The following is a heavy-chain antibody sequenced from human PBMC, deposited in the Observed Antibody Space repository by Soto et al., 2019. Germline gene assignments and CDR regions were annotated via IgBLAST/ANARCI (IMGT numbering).Heavy chain of an antibody. CDR3: ARGYYDSRGQSNTFDI. Sequence: PSETLSLTCTVSGASVFSSYWSWIRQSPGKGLEWLGYVHYSGSTNYNPSLKSRVTTSVDTSKNQFSLNLSSVTAADAAVYYCARGYYDSRGQSNTFDIWGQGTMVTVSS. CDR1: GASVFSSY. J-gene: IGHJ3*02. V-gene: IGHV4-59*02. D-gene: IGHD3-22*01. CDR2: VHYSGST.